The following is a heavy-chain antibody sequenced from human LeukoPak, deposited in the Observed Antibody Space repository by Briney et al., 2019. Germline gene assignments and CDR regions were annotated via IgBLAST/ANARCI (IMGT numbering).Heavy chain of an antibody. CDR2: INPTGGST. J-gene: IGHJ4*02. V-gene: IGHV1-46*01. Sequence: ASVKVSCKASGYTFTSYYMHWVRHAPGQGLEWMGIINPTGGSTSYAQKFQGRVTMTRDTSTSTVYMELSSLRSEDTAVYYCARTAHSGWYYFDYWGQGTLVTVSS. CDR3: ARTAHSGWYYFDY. D-gene: IGHD6-19*01. CDR1: GYTFTSYY.